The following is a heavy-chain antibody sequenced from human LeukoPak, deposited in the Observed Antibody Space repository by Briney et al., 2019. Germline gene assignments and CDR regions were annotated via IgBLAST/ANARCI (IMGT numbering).Heavy chain of an antibody. V-gene: IGHV3-48*03. CDR3: ARVPRSGNHFDY. CDR2: ISGGGTTI. D-gene: IGHD1-26*01. CDR1: GFTFSTYE. J-gene: IGHJ4*02. Sequence: GGSLRLSCAASGFTFSTYEMNWVRQAPGKGLEWVSYISGGGTTIYYADSVKGRFTISRDNAKNSLYLQMNSLRAEDTAVYYCARVPRSGNHFDYWGQGTLVTVSS.